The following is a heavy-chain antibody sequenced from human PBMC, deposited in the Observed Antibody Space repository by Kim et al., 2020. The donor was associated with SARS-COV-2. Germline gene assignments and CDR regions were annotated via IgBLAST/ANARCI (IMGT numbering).Heavy chain of an antibody. CDR3: ARSLTIFGGGPLNRYFQH. CDR2: IYYSGST. J-gene: IGHJ1*01. V-gene: IGHV4-31*03. D-gene: IGHD3-3*01. Sequence: SETLSLTCTVSGGSISSGGYYWSWIRQHPGKGLEWIGYIYYSGSTYYNPSLKSRVTISVDTSKNQFSLKLSSVTAADTAVYYCARSLTIFGGGPLNRYFQHWGQGTLVTVSS. CDR1: GGSISSGGYY.